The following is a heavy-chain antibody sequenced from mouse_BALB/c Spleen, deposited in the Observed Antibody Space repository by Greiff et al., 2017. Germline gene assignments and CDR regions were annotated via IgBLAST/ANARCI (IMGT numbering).Heavy chain of an antibody. D-gene: IGHD1-1*01. CDR3: ARSGGFYAHYFDY. Sequence: VQLKQSGPELVKPGASVKMSCKASGYTFTSYVMHWVKQKPGQGLEWIGYINPYNDGTKYNEKFKGKATLTSDKSSSTAYMELSSLTSEDSAVYYCARSGGFYAHYFDYWGQGTTLTVSS. CDR2: INPYNDGT. J-gene: IGHJ2*01. CDR1: GYTFTSYV. V-gene: IGHV1-14*01.